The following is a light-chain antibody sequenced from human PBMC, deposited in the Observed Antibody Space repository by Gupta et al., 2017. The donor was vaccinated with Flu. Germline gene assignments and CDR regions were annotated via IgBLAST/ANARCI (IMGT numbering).Light chain of an antibody. CDR1: QSCLSSSNNLNY. CDR3: QQHDSIPPI. J-gene: IGKJ2*01. Sequence: DIVMTQSPDSLAVSLGERATINCKSSQSCLSSSNNLNYLAWYQHKPGQPPKMLFYWSSTRESGVPDRFSGSGSGTDFSLTISSLQANDVAVYYCQQHDSIPPIFGRGTKLEIK. CDR2: WSS. V-gene: IGKV4-1*01.